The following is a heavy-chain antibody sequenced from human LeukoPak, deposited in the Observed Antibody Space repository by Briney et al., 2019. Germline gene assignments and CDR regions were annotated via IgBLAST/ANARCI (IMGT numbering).Heavy chain of an antibody. V-gene: IGHV1-69*13. J-gene: IGHJ3*02. D-gene: IGHD1-1*01. CDR1: GGTFSSYA. CDR3: ARDGRLERRRDDAFDI. Sequence: SVKISCKASGGTFSSYAISWVRQAPGQGLEWMGGIIPIFGTANYAQKFQGRVTITADESTSTAYMELSSLRSEDTAVYYCARDGRLERRRDDAFDIWGQGTMVTVSS. CDR2: IIPIFGTA.